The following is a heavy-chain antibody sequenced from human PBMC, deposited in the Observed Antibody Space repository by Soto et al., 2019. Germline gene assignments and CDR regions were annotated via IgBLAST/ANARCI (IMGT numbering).Heavy chain of an antibody. CDR1: GFPFNSYT. CDR3: AKARCTGNSCYVPDY. V-gene: IGHV3-23*01. J-gene: IGHJ4*01. D-gene: IGHD2-8*02. Sequence: PGGSLRLSCAASGFPFNSYTMAWVRQAPGKGLEWVSSISGSGSSPSYADSVQGRFIIYRDNSRTTLSLQMNSLRAEDTATYYCAKARCTGNSCYVPDYWGHGSLVTVSS. CDR2: ISGSGSSP.